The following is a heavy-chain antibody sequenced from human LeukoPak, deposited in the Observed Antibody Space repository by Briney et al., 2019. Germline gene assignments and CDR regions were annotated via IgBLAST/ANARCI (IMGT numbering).Heavy chain of an antibody. V-gene: IGHV5-51*01. CDR2: IYPGDSDT. D-gene: IGHD2-2*01. J-gene: IGHJ6*03. Sequence: GESLKISCQGSGYSFTSYWIGWVRQMPGKGLEWMGIIYPGDSDTRYSPSFQGQVTISADKSINTAYLQWSSLKASDTAMYYCARDGGGPPTRQLLPYYYYYMDVWGKGTTVTVSS. CDR3: ARDGGGPPTRQLLPYYYYYMDV. CDR1: GYSFTSYW.